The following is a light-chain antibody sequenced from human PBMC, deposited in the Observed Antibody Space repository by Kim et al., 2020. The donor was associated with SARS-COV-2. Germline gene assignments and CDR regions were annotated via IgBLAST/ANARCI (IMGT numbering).Light chain of an antibody. Sequence: APGETARMTCGGTNIGSKRVHWYRKMPGQAPVLVIYHDSDRLSGIPERFSGSKSGDTATLTISRVVAGDEADYYCQVWDNNSNHIVFGGGTQLTVL. CDR2: HDS. CDR1: NIGSKR. V-gene: IGLV3-21*04. J-gene: IGLJ2*01. CDR3: QVWDNNSNHIV.